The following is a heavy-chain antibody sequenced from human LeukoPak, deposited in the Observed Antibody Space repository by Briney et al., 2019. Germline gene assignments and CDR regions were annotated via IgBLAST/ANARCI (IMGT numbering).Heavy chain of an antibody. CDR2: INAGNGNT. V-gene: IGHV1-3*01. CDR3: ARDGDLLWFGELSSSNWFDP. D-gene: IGHD3-10*01. CDR1: GYTFTSYA. J-gene: IGHJ5*02. Sequence: ASVKVSCKASGYTFTSYAMRWVRQAPGQRLEWMGWINAGNGNTKYSQKFQGRVTITRDTSASTAYMELSSLRSEDTAVYYCARDGDLLWFGELSSSNWFDPWGQGTLVTVSS.